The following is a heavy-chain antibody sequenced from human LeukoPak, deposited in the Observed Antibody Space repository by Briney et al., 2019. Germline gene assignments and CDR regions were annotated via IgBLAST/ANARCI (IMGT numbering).Heavy chain of an antibody. V-gene: IGHV1-18*01. CDR1: GYTFTSYS. CDR3: ARDRFCSGGSCSNWFDP. Sequence: ASVKVSCKASGYTFTSYSISWVRQAPGQGLEWMGWISAYNGNTNYAQKLQGRVTMTTDTSTSTAYMELRSLRSDDTAVYYCARDRFCSGGSCSNWFDPWGQGTLVTVSS. D-gene: IGHD2-15*01. J-gene: IGHJ5*02. CDR2: ISAYNGNT.